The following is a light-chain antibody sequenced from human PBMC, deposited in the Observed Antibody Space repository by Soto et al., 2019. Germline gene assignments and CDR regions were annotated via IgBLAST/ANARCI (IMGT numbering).Light chain of an antibody. CDR3: YQTYIAPAT. CDR1: HSINNC. V-gene: IGKV1-39*01. CDR2: AAS. J-gene: IGKJ1*01. Sequence: DIQMTQSPSSLSASVGDRVPITCRASHSINNCLSWFQQKPGQAPKLLIYAASSLQSGVPSRFSGSGSGTDFILTIDSLQPEDCATYFCYQTYIAPATFGQGNKVGVK.